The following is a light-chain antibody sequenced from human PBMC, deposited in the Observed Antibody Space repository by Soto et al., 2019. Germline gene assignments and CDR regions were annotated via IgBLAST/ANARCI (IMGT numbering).Light chain of an antibody. V-gene: IGKV3-20*01. CDR3: QQYDSSPYT. Sequence: EIVLTQSPGTLSLSPGERVTLSCRASQSVSSSYLAWYQQKPGQAPRLLIYGASSRATGIPDRFSGSGSGTDCTLTISRLEPEDFAVYYCQQYDSSPYTFGQGTKLEIK. J-gene: IGKJ2*01. CDR2: GAS. CDR1: QSVSSSY.